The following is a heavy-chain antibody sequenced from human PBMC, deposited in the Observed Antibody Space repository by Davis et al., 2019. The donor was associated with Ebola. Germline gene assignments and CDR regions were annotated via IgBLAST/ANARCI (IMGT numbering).Heavy chain of an antibody. CDR3: ASIAVAGTGWFDP. CDR1: GYTFTSYA. CDR2: ISAYNGNT. J-gene: IGHJ5*02. Sequence: ASVKVSCKASGYTFTSYAMNWVRQAPGQGLEWMGWISAYNGNTNYAQKLQGRVTMTTDTSTSTAYMELRSLRSDDTAVYYCASIAVAGTGWFDPWGQGTLVTVSS. D-gene: IGHD6-19*01. V-gene: IGHV1-18*01.